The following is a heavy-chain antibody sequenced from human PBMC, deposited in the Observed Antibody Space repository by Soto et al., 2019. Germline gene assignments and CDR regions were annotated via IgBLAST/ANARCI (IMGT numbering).Heavy chain of an antibody. CDR3: ARQPPGIAVAGTPGFDY. CDR2: ISYDGSNK. Sequence: QVQLVESGGGVVQPGRSLRLSCAASGFTFSSYAMHWVRQAPGKGLEWVAVISYDGSNKYYADSVKGRFTISRDNSKNTLYLQMNSLRAEDTAVYYCARQPPGIAVAGTPGFDYWGQGTLVTVSS. CDR1: GFTFSSYA. J-gene: IGHJ4*02. V-gene: IGHV3-30-3*01. D-gene: IGHD6-19*01.